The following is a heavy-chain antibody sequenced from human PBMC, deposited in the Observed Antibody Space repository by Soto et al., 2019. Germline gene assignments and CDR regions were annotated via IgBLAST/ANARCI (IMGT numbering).Heavy chain of an antibody. D-gene: IGHD3-16*01. Sequence: SVKVSCKASGGTFSSYAISWVRQAPGQGLEWMGWISAFYGKTNYAQKFQGRVTITADESTSTAYMELSSLRSEDTAVYYCARDQGVDAYYYYGMDVWGQGTTVTVSS. J-gene: IGHJ6*02. CDR2: ISAFYGKT. V-gene: IGHV1-69*13. CDR3: ARDQGVDAYYYYGMDV. CDR1: GGTFSSYA.